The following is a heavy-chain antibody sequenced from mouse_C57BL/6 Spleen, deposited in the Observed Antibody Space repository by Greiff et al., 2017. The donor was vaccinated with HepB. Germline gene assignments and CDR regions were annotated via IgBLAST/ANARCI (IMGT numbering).Heavy chain of an antibody. V-gene: IGHV1-61*01. J-gene: IGHJ2*01. CDR3: ARGNYVGFDY. CDR2: IYPSDSET. Sequence: VQLQQSGAELVRPGSSVKLSCKASGYTFTSYWMDWVKQRPGQGLEWIGNIYPSDSETHYNQKFKDKATLTVDKSSSTAYMQLSSLTSEDSAVYYWARGNYVGFDYWGQGTTLTVSS. CDR1: GYTFTSYW. D-gene: IGHD2-1*01.